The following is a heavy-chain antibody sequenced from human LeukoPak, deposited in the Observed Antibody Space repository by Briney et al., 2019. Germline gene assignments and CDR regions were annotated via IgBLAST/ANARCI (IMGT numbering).Heavy chain of an antibody. CDR3: ARGRWLQHPGYFDY. CDR1: GGTFSSYA. Sequence: SVKVSCKASGGTFSSYAISWVRQAPGQGLEWMGRIIPIFGTANYAQKLKGRVTITTEEYTSTAYMELSSLRSEDTAVYYCARGRWLQHPGYFDYWGQGTLVTVSS. V-gene: IGHV1-69*05. D-gene: IGHD5-24*01. CDR2: IIPIFGTA. J-gene: IGHJ4*02.